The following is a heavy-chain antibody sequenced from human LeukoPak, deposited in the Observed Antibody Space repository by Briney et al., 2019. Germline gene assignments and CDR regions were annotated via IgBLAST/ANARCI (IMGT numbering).Heavy chain of an antibody. Sequence: ASVKVSCKASGYTFTSYGISWVRQAPGQELEWMGWISAYNGNTNYAQKLQGRVTMTTDTSTSTACMELRSLRSDDTAVYYCARSIAARPQNWFDPWGQGTLVTVSS. CDR2: ISAYNGNT. V-gene: IGHV1-18*01. CDR3: ARSIAARPQNWFDP. CDR1: GYTFTSYG. J-gene: IGHJ5*02. D-gene: IGHD6-6*01.